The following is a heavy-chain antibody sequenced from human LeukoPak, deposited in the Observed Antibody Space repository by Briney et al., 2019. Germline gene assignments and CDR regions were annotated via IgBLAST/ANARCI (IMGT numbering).Heavy chain of an antibody. CDR2: IRYDGSNK. Sequence: GGSLRLSCAASGFTFSSYGMHWVRQAPGKGLEWVAFIRYDGSNKYYADSVKGRVTISRDNSKNTLYVQMNSLRAEDTAVYYCAKGDSSGLFKPYYFDYWGQGALVTVSS. J-gene: IGHJ4*02. D-gene: IGHD3-22*01. V-gene: IGHV3-30*02. CDR1: GFTFSSYG. CDR3: AKGDSSGLFKPYYFDY.